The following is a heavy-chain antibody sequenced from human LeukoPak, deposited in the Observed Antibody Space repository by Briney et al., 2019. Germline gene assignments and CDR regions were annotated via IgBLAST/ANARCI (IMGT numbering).Heavy chain of an antibody. Sequence: ASVKVSCKASGYTFTSYDINWVRQATGQGLEWMGWMNPNSGNTGYAQKFQGRVTMTRNTSISTAYMELSSLRSKDTAVYYCARDPGQEGYDGSGYSDYWGQGTLVTVSS. V-gene: IGHV1-8*01. D-gene: IGHD3-22*01. CDR1: GYTFTSYD. J-gene: IGHJ4*02. CDR2: MNPNSGNT. CDR3: ARDPGQEGYDGSGYSDY.